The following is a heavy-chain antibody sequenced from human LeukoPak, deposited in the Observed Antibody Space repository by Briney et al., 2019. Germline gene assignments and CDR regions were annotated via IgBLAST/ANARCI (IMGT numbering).Heavy chain of an antibody. D-gene: IGHD3-3*01. CDR2: ITANGDRT. J-gene: IGHJ4*02. V-gene: IGHV3-23*01. CDR3: ATFGVIIRNNYFDY. Sequence: PGGSLRLSCAASGFTFSSYAMSWVRQAPGKGLDWVSSITANGDRTYYADSVKGRFTISRDNSKNTLFLQMSSLRADDTAVYYCATFGVIIRNNYFDYWGQGALVTVSS. CDR1: GFTFSSYA.